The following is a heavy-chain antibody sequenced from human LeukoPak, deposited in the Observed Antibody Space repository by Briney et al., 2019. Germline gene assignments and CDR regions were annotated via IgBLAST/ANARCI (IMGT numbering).Heavy chain of an antibody. J-gene: IGHJ5*02. CDR2: ISSSGSTI. Sequence: GGSLRLSCAASGFTFSDYYMSWIGQAPGKGLEGVAYISSSGSTIYYADSVKGRFTISRDNAKNSLYLQMNGLRAEDTAVYYCARASATPSYNWSDPWGQGTLVTVSS. D-gene: IGHD1-26*01. CDR3: ARASATPSYNWSDP. CDR1: GFTFSDYY. V-gene: IGHV3-11*01.